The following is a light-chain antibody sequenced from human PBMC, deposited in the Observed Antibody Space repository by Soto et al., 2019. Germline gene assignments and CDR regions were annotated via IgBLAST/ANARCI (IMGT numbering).Light chain of an antibody. CDR3: QQRSSWLT. Sequence: EVALTHSPGTLSLSPCERVPLSFRASQSVASSYLAWYQQKPGQAPRLLIYDASKRATGIPARFSGSGFGTDYTLTISSLEPEDFAVYYCQQRSSWLTFGGGTKVDI. V-gene: IGKV3D-20*02. CDR2: DAS. J-gene: IGKJ4*01. CDR1: QSVASSY.